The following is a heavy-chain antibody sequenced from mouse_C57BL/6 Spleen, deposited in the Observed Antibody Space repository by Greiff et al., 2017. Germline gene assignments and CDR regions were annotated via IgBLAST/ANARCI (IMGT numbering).Heavy chain of an antibody. CDR3: ARHPLYDGYYGYFDV. D-gene: IGHD2-3*01. V-gene: IGHV1-69*01. J-gene: IGHJ1*03. Sequence: QVQLQQPGAELVMPGASVKLSCKASGYTFTSYWMHWVKQRPGQGLEWIGEIDPSDSYPNYNQKFKGKSTLTVDKSSSTAYMQLSSLTSEDSAVYYCARHPLYDGYYGYFDVWGTGTTVTVSS. CDR1: GYTFTSYW. CDR2: IDPSDSYP.